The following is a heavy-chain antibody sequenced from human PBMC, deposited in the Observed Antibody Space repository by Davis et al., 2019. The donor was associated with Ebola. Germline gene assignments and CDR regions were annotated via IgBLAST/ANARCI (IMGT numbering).Heavy chain of an antibody. V-gene: IGHV3-23*01. CDR2: LGLSADT. D-gene: IGHD6-19*01. CDR3: AKDTSNVWFDV. Sequence: GESLKISCAASGFTFSDYYMSWIRQAPGKGLEWVSTLGLSADTYYADSVKGRFTISRDNSKNTLYLQMNSLRVEDTAMYYCAKDTSNVWFDVWGQGTMVTVSS. CDR1: GFTFSDYY. J-gene: IGHJ3*01.